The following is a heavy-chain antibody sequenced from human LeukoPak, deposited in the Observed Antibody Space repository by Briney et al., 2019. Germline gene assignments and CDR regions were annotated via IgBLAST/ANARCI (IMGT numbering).Heavy chain of an antibody. CDR3: ARDSSGCFDY. Sequence: GGSLRLSCAASGFTVSSNYMSWVRQAPGKGLEWVSVIYSGGSTYYADSVKGGFTISRDNSKNTLYLQMNSLRAEDTAVYYCARDSSGCFDYWGQGTLVTVSS. D-gene: IGHD6-19*01. J-gene: IGHJ4*02. V-gene: IGHV3-66*01. CDR2: IYSGGST. CDR1: GFTVSSNY.